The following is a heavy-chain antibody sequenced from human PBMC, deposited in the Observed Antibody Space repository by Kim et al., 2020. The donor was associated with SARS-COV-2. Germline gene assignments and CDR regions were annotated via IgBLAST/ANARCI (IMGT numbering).Heavy chain of an antibody. V-gene: IGHV3-33*06. CDR3: AKKGPGRDYYYGMDV. D-gene: IGHD3-10*01. Sequence: DSVKGRFTISRDNSKNTLYLQMNSLRAEDTAVYYCAKKGPGRDYYYGMDVWGQGTTVTVSS. J-gene: IGHJ6*02.